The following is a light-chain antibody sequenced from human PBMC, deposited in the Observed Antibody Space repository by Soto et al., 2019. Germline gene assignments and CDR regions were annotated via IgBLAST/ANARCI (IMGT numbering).Light chain of an antibody. J-gene: IGKJ1*01. CDR1: QYVSSSS. CDR2: DAS. CDR3: QQYGSSPRT. V-gene: IGKV3-20*01. Sequence: EIELTQSPGTLSLSPGERATLSCRASQYVSSSSLAWYQQKRGQAPRLLIHDASSRATGIPDRFSGSGSGTDFTLTISRLEPEDFAVYYCQQYGSSPRTFGQGTKVDIK.